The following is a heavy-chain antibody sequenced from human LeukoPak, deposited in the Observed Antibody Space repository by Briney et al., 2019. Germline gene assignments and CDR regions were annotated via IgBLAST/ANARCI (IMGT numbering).Heavy chain of an antibody. D-gene: IGHD4-23*01. CDR3: ASFTNSAAFDI. CDR1: GFTFRSSW. V-gene: IGHV3-74*01. CDR2: INTDGSGT. Sequence: QPGGSLRLSCAASGFTFRSSWMHWVRQAPGKGLVWVSRINTDGSGTIYADSVKGRFTISRDNAKNTLYLQMNSLRVEDTAVYYCASFTNSAAFDIWGQGTMVTVSS. J-gene: IGHJ3*02.